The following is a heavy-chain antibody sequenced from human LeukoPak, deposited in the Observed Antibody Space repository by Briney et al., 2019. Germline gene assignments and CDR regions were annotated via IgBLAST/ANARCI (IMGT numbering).Heavy chain of an antibody. CDR3: ARGTLYSGWSYYFDY. Sequence: SETLSLTCTVSGGSISRSTYYWGWVRQPPGKGLDYIGIICESGSTYYNPSLKSRVTISIDTSKNQFSLKLSSVTAADTAMYYCARGTLYSGWSYYFDYWGQGSQVTVSS. CDR1: GGSISRSTYY. D-gene: IGHD6-19*01. J-gene: IGHJ4*02. V-gene: IGHV4-39*07. CDR2: ICESGST.